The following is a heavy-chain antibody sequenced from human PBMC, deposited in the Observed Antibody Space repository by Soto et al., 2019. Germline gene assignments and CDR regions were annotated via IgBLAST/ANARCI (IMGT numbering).Heavy chain of an antibody. CDR1: GGTFSSYA. V-gene: IGHV1-69*01. J-gene: IGHJ4*02. CDR2: IIPIFGTA. D-gene: IGHD6-13*01. CDR3: ARDNYCSSWSAGFDY. Sequence: QVQLVQSGAEVKKPGSSVKVSCKASGGTFSSYAISWVRQAPGQGLEWMGGIIPIFGTANYAQKFQGRVTITADESTSTAYMERSSLRSEDTAVYYCARDNYCSSWSAGFDYWGQGTLVTVSS.